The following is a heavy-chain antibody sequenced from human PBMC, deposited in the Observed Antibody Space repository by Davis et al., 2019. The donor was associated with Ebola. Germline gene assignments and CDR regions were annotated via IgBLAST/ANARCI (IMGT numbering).Heavy chain of an antibody. CDR1: GFTFSSYS. Sequence: GESLKISCAASGFTFSSYSMNWVRQAPGKGLEWVSFISSSSNYIYYADSVKVRFTTSRDNAKNSLYLQMNTLRAEDTAVYYCARVYCTNGVCSNYFDYWGQGTLVTVSS. CDR2: ISSSSNYI. V-gene: IGHV3-21*04. J-gene: IGHJ4*02. CDR3: ARVYCTNGVCSNYFDY. D-gene: IGHD2-8*01.